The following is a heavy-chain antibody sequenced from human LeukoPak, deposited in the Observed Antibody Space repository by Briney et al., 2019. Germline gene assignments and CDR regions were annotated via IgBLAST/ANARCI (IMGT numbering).Heavy chain of an antibody. Sequence: SETLSLTCTVSGDSISSSSYYWGWIRQPPGKGLEWIGSIYYSGSTYYNPSLKSRVTISVDTSKNQFSLKLSSVTAADTAVYYCVRSDDFWSGCYGYWGQGTLVTVSS. J-gene: IGHJ4*02. CDR3: VRSDDFWSGCYGY. CDR2: IYYSGST. CDR1: GDSISSSSYY. D-gene: IGHD3-3*01. V-gene: IGHV4-39*07.